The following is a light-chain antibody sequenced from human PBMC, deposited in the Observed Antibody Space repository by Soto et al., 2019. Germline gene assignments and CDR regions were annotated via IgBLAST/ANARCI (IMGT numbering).Light chain of an antibody. Sequence: QSALTQPRSVSGSPGQSVTISCTGTGSDVGRYDFVSWYQQHPGKAPKLMIYDVSKRPSGVPDRFSGFKSGSTASLTISGLQADDEADYFCCSFAATNTAVFGGGTKVTVL. CDR3: CSFAATNTAV. CDR1: GSDVGRYDF. V-gene: IGLV2-11*01. J-gene: IGLJ2*01. CDR2: DVS.